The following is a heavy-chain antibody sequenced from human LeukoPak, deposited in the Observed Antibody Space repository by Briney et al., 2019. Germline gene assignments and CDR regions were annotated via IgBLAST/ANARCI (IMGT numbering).Heavy chain of an antibody. CDR2: IDPYTGNT. CDR1: GYTFVGYY. CDR3: AREYSASEH. D-gene: IGHD5-12*01. J-gene: IGHJ4*02. Sequence: ASVKVSCKASGYTFVGYYLHWVRQAPGQGLEWMAWIDPYTGNTHYAQKFQGRITVTRDTSVSTTYMELSWLTSDDTAQYYCAREYSASEHWGQGTLVTVSS. V-gene: IGHV1-2*02.